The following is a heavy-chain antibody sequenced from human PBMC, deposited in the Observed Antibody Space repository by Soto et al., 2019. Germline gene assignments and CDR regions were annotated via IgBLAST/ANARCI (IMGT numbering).Heavy chain of an antibody. J-gene: IGHJ4*02. V-gene: IGHV3-23*01. Sequence: GGSLTLSCAASGVTFTSYAMTWVRQVPGEGLQWVSPIRKRGESTYYADSVKGRFTTSRDNSKNTLYLQMNSLRAEDTAIYYCAKGSFGFDYWGQGTLVTVSS. CDR2: IRKRGEST. CDR1: GVTFTSYA. CDR3: AKGSFGFDY. D-gene: IGHD3-10*01.